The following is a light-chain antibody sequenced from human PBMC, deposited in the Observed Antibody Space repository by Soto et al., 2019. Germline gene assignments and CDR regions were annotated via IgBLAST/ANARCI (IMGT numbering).Light chain of an antibody. CDR2: GSS. V-gene: IGKV3-20*01. J-gene: IGKJ4*01. Sequence: EIVLTQSPGTLSLSPGERATLSCRASQIFPSSYLAWYQQTPGQAPRLLFYGSSSRATGIPDRFSGSGSGTDFILTISRLEPEDFAVYYCQHYDSSPTFGGGTKVEIK. CDR1: QIFPSSY. CDR3: QHYDSSPT.